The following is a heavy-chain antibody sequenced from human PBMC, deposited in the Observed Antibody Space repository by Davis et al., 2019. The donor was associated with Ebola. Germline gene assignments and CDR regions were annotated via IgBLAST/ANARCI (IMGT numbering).Heavy chain of an antibody. Sequence: AASVKVSCKASGYTFTGYYMHWVRQAPGQGLEWMGWINPNSGGTNYAQKFQGWVTMTRDTSISTAYMELSRLRSDDTAVYYWARGGAAGGYYYGMDVWGQGTTVTVSS. CDR2: INPNSGGT. CDR3: ARGGAAGGYYYGMDV. V-gene: IGHV1-2*04. J-gene: IGHJ6*02. CDR1: GYTFTGYY. D-gene: IGHD6-13*01.